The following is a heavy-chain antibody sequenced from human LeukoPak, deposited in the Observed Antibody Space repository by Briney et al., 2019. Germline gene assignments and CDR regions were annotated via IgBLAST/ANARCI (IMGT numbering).Heavy chain of an antibody. Sequence: SETLSLTCAVYGGSFSGYYWSWIRQPPGQGLEWIGEINHSGSTNYNPSLKSRVTISVDTSKNQFSLKLSSVTAADTAVYYCARANIVVVIATSFDYWGQGTLVTVSS. CDR1: GGSFSGYY. V-gene: IGHV4-34*01. CDR2: INHSGST. CDR3: ARANIVVVIATSFDY. J-gene: IGHJ4*02. D-gene: IGHD2-21*01.